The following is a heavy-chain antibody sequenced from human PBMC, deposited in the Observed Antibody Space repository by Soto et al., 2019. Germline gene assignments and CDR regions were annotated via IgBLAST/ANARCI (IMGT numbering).Heavy chain of an antibody. CDR1: GYAFTTYG. Sequence: QVHLVQSGAEVKKPGASVKVSCQGSGYAFTTYGITWVRQAPGQGLEWMGWISAHNGNTNYAQKLQGRVTVTRDTSTSTAYMELRSLRYDATAVYYCARGRYGDYWGQGAVVTVSS. J-gene: IGHJ4*02. D-gene: IGHD1-1*01. V-gene: IGHV1-18*01. CDR3: ARGRYGDY. CDR2: ISAHNGNT.